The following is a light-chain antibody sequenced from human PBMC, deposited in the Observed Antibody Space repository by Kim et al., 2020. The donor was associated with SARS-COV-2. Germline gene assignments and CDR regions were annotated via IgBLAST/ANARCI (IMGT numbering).Light chain of an antibody. J-gene: IGLJ2*01. Sequence: QLVLTQSPSASASLGASVKLTCTLSSGHSNYAIAWHQQQPEKGPRYLMYLSPDGSHNKGDGVPDRFSGSTYGAERYLTISSLQSEDEGDYYCQTWGTGIHVVFGGGTQLTVL. CDR3: QTWGTGIHVV. CDR1: SGHSNYA. V-gene: IGLV4-69*01. CDR2: LSPDGSH.